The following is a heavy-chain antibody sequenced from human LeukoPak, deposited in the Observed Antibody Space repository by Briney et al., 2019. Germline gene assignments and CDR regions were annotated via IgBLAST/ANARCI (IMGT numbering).Heavy chain of an antibody. CDR2: IYYSGST. Sequence: SETLSLTCTVSGGSISSSSYYWGWIRQPPGKGLEWIGSIYYSGSTYYNPSLKSRVTISVDTSKNQFSLKLSSVTAADTAVYYCARVLIGYSYGKDYWGQGTLVTVSS. D-gene: IGHD5-18*01. CDR3: ARVLIGYSYGKDY. V-gene: IGHV4-39*07. CDR1: GGSISSSSYY. J-gene: IGHJ4*02.